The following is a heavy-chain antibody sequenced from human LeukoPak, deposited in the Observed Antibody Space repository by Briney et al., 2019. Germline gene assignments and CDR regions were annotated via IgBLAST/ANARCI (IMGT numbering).Heavy chain of an antibody. CDR1: GFIFSDYS. V-gene: IGHV3-7*01. CDR2: MKPDGSEK. D-gene: IGHD1-14*01. CDR3: ARSGAGSDY. Sequence: PGGSLRLSCAASGFIFSDYSMSWVRQAPGKGLEWVANMKPDGSEKYYVDSVKGRFTISRDNAKNSLYLQMNSLRAEDTAVYYCARSGAGSDYWGQGTLVTVSS. J-gene: IGHJ4*02.